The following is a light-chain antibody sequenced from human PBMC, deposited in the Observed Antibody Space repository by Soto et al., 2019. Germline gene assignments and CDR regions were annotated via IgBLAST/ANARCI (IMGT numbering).Light chain of an antibody. V-gene: IGLV2-11*01. CDR3: CSYAGSYSYA. CDR1: SSDVGGFNS. Sequence: QSVLTQPRSVSGSPVQSVTISCTGTSSDVGGFNSVSWYQQHPGKAPKLMIYDVNKRPSGVPGRFSGSKSGSTAYLTISGLQAEDEADYYCCSYAGSYSYAFATGTKVTVL. J-gene: IGLJ1*01. CDR2: DVN.